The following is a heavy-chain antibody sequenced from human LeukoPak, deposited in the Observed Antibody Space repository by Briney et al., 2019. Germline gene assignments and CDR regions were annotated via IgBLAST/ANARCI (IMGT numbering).Heavy chain of an antibody. CDR2: INSDGSST. J-gene: IGHJ4*02. CDR3: ATGYCSSTSCYRPSDY. D-gene: IGHD2-2*02. Sequence: GGSLRLSCAASGFTFSSYWMHWVRHAPGKGLVWVSRINSDGSSTSYADSVKGRFTISRDNAKNTLYLQMNSLRAEDTAVYYCATGYCSSTSCYRPSDYWGQGTLVTVSS. V-gene: IGHV3-74*01. CDR1: GFTFSSYW.